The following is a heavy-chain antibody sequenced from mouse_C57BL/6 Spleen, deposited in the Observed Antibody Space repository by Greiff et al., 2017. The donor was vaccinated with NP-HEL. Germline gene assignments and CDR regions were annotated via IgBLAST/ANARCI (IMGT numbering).Heavy chain of an antibody. CDR3: ARGGVYDYEILAY. D-gene: IGHD2-4*01. Sequence: QVQLQQSGAELVKPGASVKISCKASGYAFSSYWMNWVKQRPGKGLEWIGQIYPGDGDTNYNGKFKGKATLTADKSSSTAYMQLSSLTSEDSAVYFCARGGVYDYEILAYWGQGTTLTVSS. V-gene: IGHV1-80*01. CDR1: GYAFSSYW. J-gene: IGHJ2*01. CDR2: IYPGDGDT.